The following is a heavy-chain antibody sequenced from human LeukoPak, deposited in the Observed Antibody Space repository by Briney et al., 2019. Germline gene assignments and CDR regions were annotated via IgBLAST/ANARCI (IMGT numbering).Heavy chain of an antibody. CDR1: GFTFGDYA. J-gene: IGHJ4*02. Sequence: PGGSLRLSCTASGFTFGDYAMSWVRQAPGKGLEWVGFIRSKAYGGTTEYAASVKGRFTISRDDSKSIAYLQMNSLNTEDTAVYYCTRDSGSYYFHWGQGTLVTVSS. V-gene: IGHV3-49*04. CDR3: TRDSGSYYFH. CDR2: IRSKAYGGTT. D-gene: IGHD1-26*01.